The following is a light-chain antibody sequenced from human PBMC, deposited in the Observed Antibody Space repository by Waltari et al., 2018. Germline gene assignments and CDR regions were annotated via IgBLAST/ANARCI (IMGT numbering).Light chain of an antibody. CDR1: QSISSY. V-gene: IGKV3-11*01. Sequence: EILLTPSPATLSLSPGERATLSCRASQSISSYLAWYRQKPGQAPRLLIYDASNRATGIPPRFSGSGSVTDFTLTISSLEPEDFAVYYCQQRSNWPITFGPGTKVDIK. J-gene: IGKJ3*01. CDR2: DAS. CDR3: QQRSNWPIT.